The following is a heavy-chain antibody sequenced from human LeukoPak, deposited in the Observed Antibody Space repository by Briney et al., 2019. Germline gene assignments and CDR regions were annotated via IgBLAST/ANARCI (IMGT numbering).Heavy chain of an antibody. CDR3: ARSCGSGFYFDY. CDR2: INRDGSET. V-gene: IGHV3-7*01. CDR1: EFTFTDYW. J-gene: IGHJ4*02. D-gene: IGHD3-10*01. Sequence: PGGSLRLSCVASEFTFTDYWMGWVRQAPGKGLEWVANINRDGSETYYMDSVKGRFTISRDNAKNLLYLQMSSLRVEDTATYYCARSCGSGFYFDYWGQGTLVTVSS.